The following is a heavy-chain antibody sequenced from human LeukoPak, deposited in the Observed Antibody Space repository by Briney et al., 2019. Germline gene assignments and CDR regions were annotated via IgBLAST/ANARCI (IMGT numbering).Heavy chain of an antibody. CDR1: GFTFSDCY. CDR3: AREGGTHNYYYGMDV. V-gene: IGHV3-11*01. CDR2: ISSSGSTI. J-gene: IGHJ6*02. Sequence: TGGSLRLSCAASGFTFSDCYMSWIRQAPGKGLEWVSYISSSGSTIYYADSVKGRFAISRDNAKNSLYLQMNSLRAEDTAVYYCAREGGTHNYYYGMDVWGQGTTVTVSS. D-gene: IGHD1-1*01.